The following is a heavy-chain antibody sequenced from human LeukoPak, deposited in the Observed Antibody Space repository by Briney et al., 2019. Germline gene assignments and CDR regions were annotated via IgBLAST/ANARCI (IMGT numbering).Heavy chain of an antibody. V-gene: IGHV1-69*13. CDR1: GGTFSSYA. J-gene: IGHJ4*02. CDR2: IIPIFGTA. CDR3: ARSGSSSWYWKFDY. Sequence: GASVKVSCKASGGTFSSYAISWVRQAPGQGLEWMGGIIPIFGTANYAQKFQGRVTITADESTSTAYTELSSLRSEDTAVYYCARSGSSSWYWKFDYWGQGTLVTVSS. D-gene: IGHD6-13*01.